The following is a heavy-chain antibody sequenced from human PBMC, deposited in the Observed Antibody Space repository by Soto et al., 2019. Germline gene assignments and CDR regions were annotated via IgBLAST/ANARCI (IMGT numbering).Heavy chain of an antibody. Sequence: ASVKVSCKASGYTFTNYAISWVRQAPGRGLEWMGWVNTYNGNPNYAQIFQGRVTMTTDTSTGTAYMELRSLKSDDSAIYYCARDSQYSTSWQRFDSWGQGILVTVSS. V-gene: IGHV1-18*01. CDR3: ARDSQYSTSWQRFDS. J-gene: IGHJ4*02. CDR1: GYTFTNYA. CDR2: VNTYNGNP. D-gene: IGHD6-13*01.